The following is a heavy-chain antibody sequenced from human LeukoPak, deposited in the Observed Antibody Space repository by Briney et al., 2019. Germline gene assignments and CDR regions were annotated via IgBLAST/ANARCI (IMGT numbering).Heavy chain of an antibody. J-gene: IGHJ6*02. D-gene: IGHD5-24*01. CDR3: ATEGGGPRWLDP. CDR2: ISASGSS. V-gene: IGHV4-4*07. Sequence: SETLSLTCSVSGGSVSSYYWSWIRQPAGKGLEWIGRISASGSSNYNPSLRSRVIMSVDTPKNQFSLNLSSVTAADTAVYYCATEGGGPRWLDPWGQGTTVTVSS. CDR1: GGSVSSYY.